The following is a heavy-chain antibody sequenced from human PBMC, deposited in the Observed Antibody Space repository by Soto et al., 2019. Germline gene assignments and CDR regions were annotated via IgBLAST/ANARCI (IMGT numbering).Heavy chain of an antibody. V-gene: IGHV3-23*01. CDR3: AKELRFLEWLFDYYYYMDV. CDR2: ISGSGGST. D-gene: IGHD3-3*01. Sequence: PGGSLRLSCAASGFTFTNYAMTWVRQAPGKGLEWVSAISGSGGSTYYADSVRGRFTISRDNSKNTLYLQMNSLRAEDTAVYYCAKELRFLEWLFDYYYYMDVWGKGTTVTVSS. CDR1: GFTFTNYA. J-gene: IGHJ6*03.